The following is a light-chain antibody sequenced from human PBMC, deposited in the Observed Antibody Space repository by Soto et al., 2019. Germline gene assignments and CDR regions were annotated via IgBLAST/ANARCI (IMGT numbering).Light chain of an antibody. Sequence: EIVMTQSPATLSVSPGERATLSCRASQSVSSNLAWYQQKPGQAPRLLIYGASTRATGIPARFSGSGSGTEFTLTISSLQSEDFAIYYCQQYADSSPTFGGGTKVEIK. CDR2: GAS. CDR3: QQYADSSPT. V-gene: IGKV3-15*01. J-gene: IGKJ4*01. CDR1: QSVSSN.